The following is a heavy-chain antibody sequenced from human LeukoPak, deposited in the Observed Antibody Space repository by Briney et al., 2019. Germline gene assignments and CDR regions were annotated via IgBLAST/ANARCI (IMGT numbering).Heavy chain of an antibody. D-gene: IGHD3-10*01. J-gene: IGHJ6*03. CDR2: VYYSGST. CDR1: GGSIDSSSYY. CDR3: ASLRVTMVRGVATFYYYYYMDV. Sequence: SETLSLTCTVSGGSIDSSSYYWGWIRQPPGKGLEWIGSVYYSGSTYYNPSLKSRVTISVDTSKNQFSLRLSSVTAADTAVYYCASLRVTMVRGVATFYYYYYMDVWGKGTTVTISS. V-gene: IGHV4-39*01.